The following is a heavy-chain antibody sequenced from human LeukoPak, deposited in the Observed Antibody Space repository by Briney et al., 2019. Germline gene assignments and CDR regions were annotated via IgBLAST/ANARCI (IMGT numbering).Heavy chain of an antibody. Sequence: GGSLRLSCAASGFTFSSYGMHWVRQAPGKGLEWVAVISYDGSNKYYADSVKGRFTISRDNSKSTLYLQMNSLRAEDTAVYYCAKDDRGCVVRGGGDYWGQGTLVTVSS. J-gene: IGHJ4*02. CDR2: ISYDGSNK. D-gene: IGHD3-10*01. CDR1: GFTFSSYG. CDR3: AKDDRGCVVRGGGDY. V-gene: IGHV3-30*18.